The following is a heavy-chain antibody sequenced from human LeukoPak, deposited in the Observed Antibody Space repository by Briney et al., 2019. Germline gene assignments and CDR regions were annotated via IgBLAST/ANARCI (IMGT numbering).Heavy chain of an antibody. CDR1: GFTVSSNY. Sequence: GGSLRLSCAASGFTVSSNYMSWVRQAPGKGLEWVSVIYSGGSTYYADSVKGRFTISRDNSKNTLYLQMNSLRAEDTAVYYCARGSVTTGPFGMDVWGQGTTVTVSS. D-gene: IGHD5-18*01. J-gene: IGHJ6*02. CDR2: IYSGGST. CDR3: ARGSVTTGPFGMDV. V-gene: IGHV3-66*01.